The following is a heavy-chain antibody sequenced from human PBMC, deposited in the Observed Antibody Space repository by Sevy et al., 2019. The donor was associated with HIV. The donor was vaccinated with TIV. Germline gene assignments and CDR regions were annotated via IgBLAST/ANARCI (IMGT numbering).Heavy chain of an antibody. J-gene: IGHJ4*02. CDR2: ISYGGSYI. CDR3: ARDSGYSVAWSVGQ. CDR1: GFTFSAHA. D-gene: IGHD3-9*01. Sequence: GGSLRLSCAASGFTFSAHAMHWVRQAPGKGLEWVAVISYGGSYISYADSVKGRFTISRDDSKDTLYLQMNSLTAEDTALYYCARDSGYSVAWSVGQWGQGSLVTVSS. V-gene: IGHV3-30*03.